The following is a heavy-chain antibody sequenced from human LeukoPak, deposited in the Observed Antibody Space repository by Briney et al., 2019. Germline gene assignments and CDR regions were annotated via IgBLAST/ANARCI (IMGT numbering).Heavy chain of an antibody. CDR3: ARVEDYDILTSPPYFDY. CDR2: INRSGST. CDR1: GGSFSGYY. D-gene: IGHD3-9*01. V-gene: IGHV4-34*01. J-gene: IGHJ4*02. Sequence: SETLSLTCAVYGGSFSGYYWSWIRQPPGKGLEWIGEINRSGSTNYNPSLKSRVTISVDTSKNQFSLKLSSVTAADTAVYYCARVEDYDILTSPPYFDYWGQGTLVTVSS.